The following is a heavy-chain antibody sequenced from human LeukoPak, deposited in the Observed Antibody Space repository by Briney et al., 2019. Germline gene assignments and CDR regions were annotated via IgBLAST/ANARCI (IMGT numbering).Heavy chain of an antibody. CDR2: INHSGST. V-gene: IGHV4-34*01. CDR1: GGSFSGYY. CDR3: ARGNYYDSSGYLTYFDY. D-gene: IGHD3-22*01. Sequence: SETLSLTCAVYGGSFSGYYWSWIRQPPGKGLEWIGEINHSGSTNYNPSLKSRVTISVDTSKNQFSLKLSSVTAADTAVYCCARGNYYDSSGYLTYFDYWGQGTLVTASS. J-gene: IGHJ4*02.